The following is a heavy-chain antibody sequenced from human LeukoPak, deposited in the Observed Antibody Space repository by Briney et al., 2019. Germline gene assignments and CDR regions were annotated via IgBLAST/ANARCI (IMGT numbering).Heavy chain of an antibody. Sequence: SETLSLTCAVYGGSFSGYYWSWIRQPPGEGLEWIGEINHSGSTNYNPSLKSRVTISVDTSKNQFSLKLSSVTAADTAVYYCARGRNYGGNRSRPLDYWGQGTLVTVSS. CDR3: ARGRNYGGNRSRPLDY. J-gene: IGHJ4*02. CDR2: INHSGST. CDR1: GGSFSGYY. D-gene: IGHD4-23*01. V-gene: IGHV4-34*01.